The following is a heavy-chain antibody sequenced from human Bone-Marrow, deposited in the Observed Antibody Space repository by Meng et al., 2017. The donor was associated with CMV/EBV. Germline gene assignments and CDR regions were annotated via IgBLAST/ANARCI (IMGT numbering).Heavy chain of an antibody. CDR1: GGTFSSYA. V-gene: IGHV1-8*03. CDR2: MNPNSGNT. Sequence: ASVKVSCKASGGTFSSYAISWVRQATGQGLEWMGWMNPNSGNTAYAQELQGRVTITRNISISTAYMELSSLRSEDTAVYYCARRGRYCSSTSCRDLGMDVWGQGTTVTVSS. J-gene: IGHJ6*02. CDR3: ARRGRYCSSTSCRDLGMDV. D-gene: IGHD2-2*01.